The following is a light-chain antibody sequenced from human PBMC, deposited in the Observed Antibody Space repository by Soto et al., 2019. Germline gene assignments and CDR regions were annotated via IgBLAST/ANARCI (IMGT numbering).Light chain of an antibody. Sequence: QSVLTQPPSASGTPGQRVTISCSGRSSNIGSNTVNWYQQLPGTAPKLLIYSNNQRPSGVPDRFSGSKSGTSGSLAISGLQSEDEDDYYCAAWDDSLNGWVFGGGTKVTVL. CDR3: AAWDDSLNGWV. J-gene: IGLJ3*02. CDR1: SSNIGSNT. CDR2: SNN. V-gene: IGLV1-44*01.